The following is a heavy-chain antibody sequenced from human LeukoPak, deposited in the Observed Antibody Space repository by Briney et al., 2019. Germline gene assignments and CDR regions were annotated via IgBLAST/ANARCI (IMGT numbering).Heavy chain of an antibody. Sequence: SETLSLTCTVSGYSISSGYYWGWIRQPPGKGLEWIGSIYHSGSTYYNPSLKSRVTISVDTSKNQFSLKLSSVTAADTAVYYCAKHINTYYDFWSGPKRITKDAFDIWGQGTMVTVS. CDR1: GYSISSGYY. CDR2: IYHSGST. D-gene: IGHD3-3*01. CDR3: AKHINTYYDFWSGPKRITKDAFDI. J-gene: IGHJ3*02. V-gene: IGHV4-38-2*02.